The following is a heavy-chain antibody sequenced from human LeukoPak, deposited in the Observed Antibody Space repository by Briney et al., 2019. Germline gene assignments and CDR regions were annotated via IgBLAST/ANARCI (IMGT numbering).Heavy chain of an antibody. J-gene: IGHJ4*02. Sequence: GGSLRLSCAASGFTFSSYAMHWVRQAPGKGLEYVSAISSNGGSTYYANSVKGRFTISRDNSKDTLYLQMGSLRAEDMAVYYCARSSTYCGGDCYYFDYWGQGTLVTVSS. CDR2: ISSNGGST. CDR1: GFTFSSYA. CDR3: ARSSTYCGGDCYYFDY. D-gene: IGHD2-21*02. V-gene: IGHV3-64*01.